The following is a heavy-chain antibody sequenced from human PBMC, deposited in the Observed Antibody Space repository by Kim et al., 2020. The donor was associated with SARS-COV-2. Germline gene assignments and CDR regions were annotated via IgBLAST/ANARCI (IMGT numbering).Heavy chain of an antibody. Sequence: GGSLRLSCAASGFTFNRDYMSWVRQAPGKGLEWMAKIKPDGSQKYYVDSVKGRFTISRDNVKNSLSLQMDNLRAGDTAVYYCARVRGWYFDYWGQGTLVT. CDR1: GFTFNRDY. D-gene: IGHD6-19*01. CDR2: IKPDGSQK. CDR3: ARVRGWYFDY. J-gene: IGHJ4*02. V-gene: IGHV3-7*01.